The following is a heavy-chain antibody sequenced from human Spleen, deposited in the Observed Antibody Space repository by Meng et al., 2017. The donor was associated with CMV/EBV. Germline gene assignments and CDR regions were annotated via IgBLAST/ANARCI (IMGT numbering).Heavy chain of an antibody. J-gene: IGHJ5*02. Sequence: SETLCLTCAVPGGSISSSSYYWGWIRQPPGKRLEWIGGISYSGSTYYNPSLQSRVTISVDTSKNQFSLKPGSVTAADTAVYYCARSVKGYSSSCFDPWGQGTLVTVSS. D-gene: IGHD6-13*01. CDR3: ARSVKGYSSSCFDP. V-gene: IGHV4-39*01. CDR2: ISYSGST. CDR1: GGSISSSSYY.